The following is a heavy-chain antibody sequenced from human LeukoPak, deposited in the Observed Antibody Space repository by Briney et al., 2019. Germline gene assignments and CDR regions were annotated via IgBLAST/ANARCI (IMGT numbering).Heavy chain of an antibody. CDR2: ISAYNGNT. V-gene: IGHV1-18*01. CDR1: GYTFTSYG. J-gene: IGHJ4*02. Sequence: ASVKVSCKASGYTFTSYGISWVRQAPGQGLEWMGWISAYNGNTNYAQKLQGRVTMTTDTSTSTAYTELRSLRSDDTAVYYCARDRNRPLWFGEFFPTLDYWGQGTLVTVSS. CDR3: ARDRNRPLWFGEFFPTLDY. D-gene: IGHD3-10*01.